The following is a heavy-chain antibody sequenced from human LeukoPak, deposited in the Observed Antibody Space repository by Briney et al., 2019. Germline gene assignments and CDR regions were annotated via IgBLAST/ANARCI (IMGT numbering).Heavy chain of an antibody. Sequence: ASVKVSCKASGGTFSSYAISWVRQAPGQGREWMGRIIPILGIANYAQKFQGRVTITADKSTSTAYMELSSLRSEDTAVYYCARYYYDSSGLINWFDPWGQGTLVTVSS. V-gene: IGHV1-69*04. D-gene: IGHD3-22*01. J-gene: IGHJ5*02. CDR2: IIPILGIA. CDR3: ARYYYDSSGLINWFDP. CDR1: GGTFSSYA.